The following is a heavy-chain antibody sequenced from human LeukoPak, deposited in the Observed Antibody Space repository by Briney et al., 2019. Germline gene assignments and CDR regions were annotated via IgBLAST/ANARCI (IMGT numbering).Heavy chain of an antibody. CDR1: GGSFSGYY. Sequence: PSETLSLTCAVYGGSFSGYYWSWIRQPPGKGLEWIGEINHSGSTNYNPFLKSRVTISVDTSKNQFSLKLSSVTAADTAVYYCARLLQDANGDDGGPRAYYFDYWGQGTLVTVSS. J-gene: IGHJ4*02. CDR3: ARLLQDANGDDGGPRAYYFDY. CDR2: INHSGST. V-gene: IGHV4-34*01. D-gene: IGHD4-17*01.